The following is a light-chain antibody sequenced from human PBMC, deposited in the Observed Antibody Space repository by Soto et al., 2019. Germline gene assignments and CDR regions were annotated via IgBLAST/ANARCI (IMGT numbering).Light chain of an antibody. J-gene: IGLJ1*01. CDR3: GTWDSRLRAYV. Sequence: QSVLTQPPSVSAAPGQKVTISCSGSSSNIGNNYVSWYQQLPGTAPKLLIYDNNKRPSGIPDRFSGSKSGTSATLGITGLQTGDEADYYCGTWDSRLRAYVFGTGTKLTV. CDR2: DNN. V-gene: IGLV1-51*01. CDR1: SSNIGNNY.